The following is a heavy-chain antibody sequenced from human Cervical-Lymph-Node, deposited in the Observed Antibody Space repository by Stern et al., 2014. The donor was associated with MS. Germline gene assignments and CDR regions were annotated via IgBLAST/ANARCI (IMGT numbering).Heavy chain of an antibody. CDR2: IYTSGST. D-gene: IGHD3-22*01. CDR3: AGSGYYPYYFDY. CDR1: GGSISSGSYY. Sequence: QLQLQESGPGLVKPSQTLSLTCTVSGGSISSGSYYWSWIRQPAGKGLEWIGRIYTSGSTNYNPSLKSRVTISVDTSKNEFSLKRSFVTAADTAVYYCAGSGYYPYYFDYWGQGTLVTVSS. J-gene: IGHJ4*02. V-gene: IGHV4-61*02.